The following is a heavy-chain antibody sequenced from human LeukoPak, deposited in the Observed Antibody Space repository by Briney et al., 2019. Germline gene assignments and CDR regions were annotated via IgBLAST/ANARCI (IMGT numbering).Heavy chain of an antibody. CDR2: ISYDGTNK. V-gene: IGHV3-30*18. Sequence: PGRSLRLPCAASGFTFSSYGMHWVRRAPGKGLEWVGVISYDGTNKNYADSVKGRFTISRDNSKNTLYLQMNSLRAEDTAVYYCAKVGYSTNWLCFDYWGQGTLVTVSS. CDR3: AKVGYSTNWLCFDY. J-gene: IGHJ4*02. D-gene: IGHD6-13*01. CDR1: GFTFSSYG.